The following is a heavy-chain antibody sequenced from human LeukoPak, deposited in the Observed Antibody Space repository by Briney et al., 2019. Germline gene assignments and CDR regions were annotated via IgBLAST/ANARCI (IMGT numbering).Heavy chain of an antibody. D-gene: IGHD2-15*01. CDR2: ISNNGGYT. V-gene: IGHV3-23*01. CDR1: GFTFSSSA. CDR3: AKQLGYCSDGSCYFPF. Sequence: GGSLRLSCAASGFTFSSSAMSWVRQAPGKGLEWVSAISNNGGYTYYADSVQGRFTISRDNSKSTLCLQMNSLRAEDTAVYYCAKQLGYCSDGSCYFPFWGQGTLVTVSS. J-gene: IGHJ4*02.